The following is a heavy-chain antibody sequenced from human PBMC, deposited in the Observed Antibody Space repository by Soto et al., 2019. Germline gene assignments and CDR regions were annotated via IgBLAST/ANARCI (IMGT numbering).Heavy chain of an antibody. D-gene: IGHD2-8*02. CDR2: IIPNSRTT. CDR1: GYMFNYYY. V-gene: IGHV1-46*02. CDR3: ERGPYSSGSLYYLDY. Sequence: ASVKVSFKASGYMFNYYYIHWVRQGPGQGLEWMGIIIPNSRTTTYAQSFQGRVTLTRDTSTSTVYMELTSLTSEDTAIYSCERGPYSSGSLYYLDYWGQRTLVTVSS. J-gene: IGHJ4*02.